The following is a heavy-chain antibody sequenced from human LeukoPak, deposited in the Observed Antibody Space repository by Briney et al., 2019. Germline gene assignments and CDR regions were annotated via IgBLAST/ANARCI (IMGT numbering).Heavy chain of an antibody. D-gene: IGHD3-10*01. CDR3: ARDCCASGSHDS. CDR1: GFTFRNYW. Sequence: GGSLRLSCAASGFTFRNYWMGWVRQAPGKGLEWVANINPDGRTKHYVDSVTGRFAISRDNAKNSLYLQMDSLRADDTAVYYCARDCCASGSHDSWGQGTQVTVSS. V-gene: IGHV3-7*01. J-gene: IGHJ4*02. CDR2: INPDGRTK.